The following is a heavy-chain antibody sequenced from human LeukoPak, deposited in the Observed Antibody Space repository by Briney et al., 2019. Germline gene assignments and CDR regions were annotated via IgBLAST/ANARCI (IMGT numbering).Heavy chain of an antibody. Sequence: ASVKVSCKASGYTFTNYYIHWVRQAPGQGLEWMGIINPSGDSTTYAQQFQGRVTMTRDTSTSTVYMELSSLRSEDTAVHYCARNQQVGTDPDAFDIWGQGTMVTVSS. D-gene: IGHD1-26*01. V-gene: IGHV1-46*01. CDR2: INPSGDST. CDR1: GYTFTNYY. J-gene: IGHJ3*02. CDR3: ARNQQVGTDPDAFDI.